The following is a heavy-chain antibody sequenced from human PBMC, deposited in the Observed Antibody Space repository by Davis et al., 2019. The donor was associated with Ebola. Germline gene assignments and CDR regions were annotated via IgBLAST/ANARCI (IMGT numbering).Heavy chain of an antibody. D-gene: IGHD6-13*01. Sequence: SETLSLTCAVSGGSISSGSSYYWNWIRQPPGKGLEWIGEINHSGSSKYNPSLKSRVTMSVDTSKNQFSLKLSSVTAADTAVYYCARVSPAYSSNWWCFDYWGQGTLVTVSS. J-gene: IGHJ4*02. CDR2: INHSGSS. V-gene: IGHV4-34*01. CDR1: GGSISSGSSYY. CDR3: ARVSPAYSSNWWCFDY.